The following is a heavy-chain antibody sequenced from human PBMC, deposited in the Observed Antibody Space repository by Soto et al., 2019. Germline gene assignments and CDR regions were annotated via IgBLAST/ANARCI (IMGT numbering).Heavy chain of an antibody. CDR2: IDIAGDT. Sequence: GGFLRLSCAASGFTLSTYDMHWVRQAPGKGLEWVSAIDIAGDTYYPDSVKGRFSISRETAKNSLYLQMNSLRAGDTAVYYCARSARWLQSRYFALWGRGTLVTVSS. J-gene: IGHJ2*01. CDR1: GFTLSTYD. D-gene: IGHD4-4*01. CDR3: ARSARWLQSRYFAL. V-gene: IGHV3-13*01.